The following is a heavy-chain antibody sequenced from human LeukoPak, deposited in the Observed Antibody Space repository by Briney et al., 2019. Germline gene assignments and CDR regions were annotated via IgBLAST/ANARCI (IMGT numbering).Heavy chain of an antibody. CDR1: GYTFIHHW. CDR2: INPTGTTT. V-gene: IGHV1-46*01. J-gene: IGHJ5*02. D-gene: IGHD1-26*01. Sequence: ASVKVSCKASGYTFIHHWMHWVRRAPGQGLEWVGLINPTGTTTLYAQKFQGRITLTRDMSATTDYMELSSLTSEDTAIYYCARDNSVGDNAWWFDPWGQGTLVTVSS. CDR3: ARDNSVGDNAWWFDP.